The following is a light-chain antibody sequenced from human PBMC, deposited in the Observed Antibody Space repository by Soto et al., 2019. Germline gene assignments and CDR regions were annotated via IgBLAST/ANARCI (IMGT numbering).Light chain of an antibody. CDR2: GTS. V-gene: IGKV3-15*01. Sequence: EIVMTQSPGTLSVSPGERATLFCRASQSVSNKLAWYQQKPGQAPRLIIYGTSTRATGIPARFSGSGSGTDFTLTISSLQSEDFAIYYCQQYNKWPQFGGRTKVDI. J-gene: IGKJ4*02. CDR1: QSVSNK. CDR3: QQYNKWPQ.